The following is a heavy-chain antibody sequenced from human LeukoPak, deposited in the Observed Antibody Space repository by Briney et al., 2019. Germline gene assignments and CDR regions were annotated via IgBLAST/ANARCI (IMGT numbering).Heavy chain of an antibody. CDR2: ISGSGGST. Sequence: GGSLRLSCAASGFTFSSYAMSWVRQAPGKGLEWVSAISGSGGSTYYADSVKGRFTISRDNSKNTLYLQMNSLRAEDTAVYYCAKEARPGYSGSWYWLGAFDIWGQGTMVTVSS. J-gene: IGHJ3*02. V-gene: IGHV3-23*01. D-gene: IGHD6-13*01. CDR1: GFTFSSYA. CDR3: AKEARPGYSGSWYWLGAFDI.